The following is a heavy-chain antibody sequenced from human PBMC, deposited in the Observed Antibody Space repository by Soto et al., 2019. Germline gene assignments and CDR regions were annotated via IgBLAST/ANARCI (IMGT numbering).Heavy chain of an antibody. CDR3: ASGGHVVVVTAALDY. Sequence: QVQLVQSGAEVKKPGASVKVCCKACGDTFTDYYIHWVRQAPGQGLEWMGTVNPSGGHTTYAQHFLGRVTMTRDTSTSTLYMELTSLTSEDTAVYYCASGGHVVVVTAALDYWGQGTLVTVSS. CDR2: VNPSGGHT. J-gene: IGHJ4*02. V-gene: IGHV1-46*01. D-gene: IGHD2-21*02. CDR1: GDTFTDYY.